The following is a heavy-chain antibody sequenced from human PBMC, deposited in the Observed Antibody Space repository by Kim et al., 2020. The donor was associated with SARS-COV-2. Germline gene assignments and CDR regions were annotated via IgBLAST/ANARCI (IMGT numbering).Heavy chain of an antibody. CDR3: ATGGFY. V-gene: IGHV3-7*01. J-gene: IGHJ4*02. Sequence: GGSLRLSCAASGFTFSSYRMNWVRQPPGKGLEWVANIKPGRSAVYYADSVKGRFTISRDNAKNSLYLQMNNLRDEDTAVYYCATGGFYWGMATRVIVSS. D-gene: IGHD1-26*01. CDR1: GFTFSSYR. CDR2: IKPGRSAV.